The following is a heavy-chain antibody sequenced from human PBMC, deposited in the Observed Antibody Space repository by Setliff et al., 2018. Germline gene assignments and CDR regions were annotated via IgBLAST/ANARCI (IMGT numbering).Heavy chain of an antibody. CDR3: ASTDYDTSGYYYVADAFDI. V-gene: IGHV5-51*01. D-gene: IGHD3-22*01. J-gene: IGHJ3*02. Sequence: PGESLKISCKGSGYNFTTYWIGWVRQMPGKGLEWMGIIHPGDSDTRYSPSFQGQVTISVDKSISTAYLQWSSLKASDTAMYYCASTDYDTSGYYYVADAFDIWGQGTMVTV. CDR2: IHPGDSDT. CDR1: GYNFTTYW.